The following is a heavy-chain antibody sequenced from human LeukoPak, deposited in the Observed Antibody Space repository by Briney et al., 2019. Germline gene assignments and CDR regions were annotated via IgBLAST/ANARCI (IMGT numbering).Heavy chain of an antibody. J-gene: IGHJ5*02. CDR1: GGSISNDGYY. CDR2: IYYSGST. D-gene: IGHD7-27*01. Sequence: PSGTLSLTCNVSGGSISNDGYYWSWIRQHPGKGLEWLGYIYYSGSTYYNPSLKSRVTLSVDTSKSQFSLRLSSVTAADTAVYYCARDLTGDQFFDPWGQGTLVTVSS. V-gene: IGHV4-31*03. CDR3: ARDLTGDQFFDP.